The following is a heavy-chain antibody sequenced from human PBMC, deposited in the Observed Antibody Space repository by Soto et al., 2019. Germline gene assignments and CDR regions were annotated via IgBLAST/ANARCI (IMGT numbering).Heavy chain of an antibody. CDR1: GGTFSSYA. Sequence: QVQLVQSGAEVKKPGSSVKVSCKASGGTFSSYAISWVRQAPGQGLEWMGGIIPIFGTANYAQKFQGRVTITADESTSTAFMELSSLRSEDTAVYYCARDPNYYYDSSGYDYWGQGTLVTVSS. J-gene: IGHJ4*02. CDR2: IIPIFGTA. V-gene: IGHV1-69*01. CDR3: ARDPNYYYDSSGYDY. D-gene: IGHD3-22*01.